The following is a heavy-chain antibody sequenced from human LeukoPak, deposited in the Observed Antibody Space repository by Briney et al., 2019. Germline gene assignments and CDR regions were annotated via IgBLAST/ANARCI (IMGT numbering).Heavy chain of an antibody. Sequence: GGSLRLSCAASGFTFDDYAMHWVRQAPGKGLEWVSGISWNSGSIGYADSVKGRLTISRDNAKNSLYLQMNSLRAEDMALYYCAKGGDSDYYYYMDVWGKGTTVTVSS. J-gene: IGHJ6*03. CDR3: AKGGDSDYYYYMDV. CDR2: ISWNSGSI. V-gene: IGHV3-9*03. CDR1: GFTFDDYA. D-gene: IGHD3-10*01.